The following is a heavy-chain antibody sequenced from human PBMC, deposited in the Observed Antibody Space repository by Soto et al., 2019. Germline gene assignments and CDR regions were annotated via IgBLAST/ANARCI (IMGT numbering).Heavy chain of an antibody. CDR3: TTALYYYDSSGYQYYFDD. Sequence: GGSLRLSCGASGFTFSHFWMSWVRQAPGKGLEWVGRIKSKTEGGTTDYAAPVKGRFTISRDDSKNTLYLQMNSLKTEDTAVYYCTTALYYYDSSGYQYYFDDWGQGTLVTVSS. J-gene: IGHJ4*02. V-gene: IGHV3-15*01. CDR2: IKSKTEGGTT. D-gene: IGHD3-22*01. CDR1: GFTFSHFW.